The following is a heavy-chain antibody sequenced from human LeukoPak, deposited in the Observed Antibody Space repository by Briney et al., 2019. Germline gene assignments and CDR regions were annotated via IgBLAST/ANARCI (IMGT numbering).Heavy chain of an antibody. CDR3: ARRIIADSYDAFDI. CDR1: GFTFSTDW. J-gene: IGHJ3*02. Sequence: PGGSLRLPCAASGFTFSTDWMTWVRQAPGKGLECVANIKQDGSEKYYVDSVKGRFTISRDNAKNSLYLQMNSLRAEDTAMYYCARRIIADSYDAFDIWGQGTMVTVSS. V-gene: IGHV3-7*03. CDR2: IKQDGSEK. D-gene: IGHD6-13*01.